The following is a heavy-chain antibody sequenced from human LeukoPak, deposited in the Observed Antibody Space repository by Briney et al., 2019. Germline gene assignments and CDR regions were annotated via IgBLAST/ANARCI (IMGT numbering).Heavy chain of an antibody. Sequence: KSGGSLRLSCAASGFTFSGYSMNWVRQAPGKGLEWVSSISSSSSYIYYADSVKGQFTISRDNTKNSLFLQMNSLRAGDTAVYYCAREEAYDSLDYWGQGTLVTVSS. CDR1: GFTFSGYS. CDR2: ISSSSSYI. V-gene: IGHV3-21*06. CDR3: AREEAYDSLDY. J-gene: IGHJ4*02. D-gene: IGHD3-22*01.